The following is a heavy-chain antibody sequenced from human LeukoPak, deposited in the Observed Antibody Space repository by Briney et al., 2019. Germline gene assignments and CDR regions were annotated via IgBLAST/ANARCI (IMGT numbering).Heavy chain of an antibody. CDR1: GYTFTKYY. J-gene: IGHJ4*02. D-gene: IGHD3-22*01. CDR2: INLSGGST. V-gene: IGHV1-46*04. CDR3: ARGAYYYDSSGYYDY. Sequence: GASVKVSCKASGYTFTKYYVHWVRQAPGQGLEWMGIINLSGGSTSYAQKLQGRVTMTRDTSTSTVYMELSSLRSEDTAVYYCARGAYYYDSSGYYDYWGQGTLVTVSS.